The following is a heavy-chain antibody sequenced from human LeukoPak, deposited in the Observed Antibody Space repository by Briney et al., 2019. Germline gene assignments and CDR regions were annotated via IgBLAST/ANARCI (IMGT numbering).Heavy chain of an antibody. CDR3: AREEFSSSSPFDY. V-gene: IGHV1-2*02. J-gene: IGHJ4*02. CDR1: GYTFTGYY. D-gene: IGHD6-6*01. Sequence: ASVKVSCKASGYTFTGYYMHWVRQAPGQGLEWMGWINPNSGGTNYAQKFQGRVTMTRDTSITTAYMELSRLRSDDTAFYYCAREEFSSSSPFDYWGQGTLVTVSS. CDR2: INPNSGGT.